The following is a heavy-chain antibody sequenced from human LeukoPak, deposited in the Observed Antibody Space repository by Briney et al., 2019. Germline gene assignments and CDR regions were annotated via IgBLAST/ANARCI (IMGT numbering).Heavy chain of an antibody. CDR2: INAGNGNT. Sequence: ASVKVSCKVSGYTLTELSMHWVRQAPGQRLEWMGWINAGNGNTKYSQKFQGRVTITRDTSASTAYMELSSLRSEDTAVYYCARAKELLPTDYWGQGTLVTVSS. CDR1: GYTLTELS. CDR3: ARAKELLPTDY. D-gene: IGHD5-12*01. V-gene: IGHV1-3*01. J-gene: IGHJ4*02.